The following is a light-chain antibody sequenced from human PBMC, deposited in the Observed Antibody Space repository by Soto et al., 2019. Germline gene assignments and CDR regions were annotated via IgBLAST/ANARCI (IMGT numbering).Light chain of an antibody. V-gene: IGKV3-20*01. J-gene: IGKJ2*01. CDR2: AAS. CDR3: HQYADSPQT. CDR1: QSVSSNY. Sequence: DIVLAQSPGTLPLSPGERATLTCTASQSVSSNYLAWYQQKPGQAPRLLIHAASTGATGIPARFRGSGSGTDFTHTISSLEPEDSAVYFCHQYADSPQTFGQGTKVDIK.